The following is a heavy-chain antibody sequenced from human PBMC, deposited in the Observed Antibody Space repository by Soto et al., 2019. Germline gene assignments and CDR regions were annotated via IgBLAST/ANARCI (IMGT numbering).Heavy chain of an antibody. J-gene: IGHJ4*02. CDR1: GFTFSNAW. D-gene: IGHD3-22*01. CDR3: TTGLSNGYYNFDY. CDR2: IKGEADGGTT. V-gene: IGHV3-15*01. Sequence: PGGSLRLSCAASGFTFSNAWMSWVRKAPGKGLEWVGRIKGEADGGTTDYAAPVKGRITISRDHSKDTLYLQMNSLKTEDTAVYYCTTGLSNGYYNFDYWGQGT.